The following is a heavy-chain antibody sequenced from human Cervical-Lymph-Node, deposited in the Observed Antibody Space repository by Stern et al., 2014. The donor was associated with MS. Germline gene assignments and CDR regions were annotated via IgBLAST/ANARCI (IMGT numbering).Heavy chain of an antibody. Sequence: EVQLVESGGGLVTQGRSLRLSCTASGFTFGDYALGWFRKAPGKGLEWVSFIRSTTYNEATDYAASVKGRFVISRDDSKSSAYLQMNSLKTDDTALYFCARPYTTASGSVGLLPFYWGRGTLVTVSS. CDR2: IRSTTYNEAT. J-gene: IGHJ4*02. CDR3: ARPYTTASGSVGLLPFY. V-gene: IGHV3-49*05. CDR1: GFTFGDYA. D-gene: IGHD4-11*01.